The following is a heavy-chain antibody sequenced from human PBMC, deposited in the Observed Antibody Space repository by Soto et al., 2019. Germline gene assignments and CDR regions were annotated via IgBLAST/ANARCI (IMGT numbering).Heavy chain of an antibody. J-gene: IGHJ3*02. CDR1: GFTFSSYA. V-gene: IGHV3-30-3*01. Sequence: QVQLVESGGGVVQPGRSLRLSCAASGFTFSSYAMHWVRQVPGKGLEWVAVISYDGSNKYYADSVKGRFTISRDNSKNTLYLQMNSLRAEDTAVYYCARDTSRSGSSNGPFDIWGQGTMVTVSS. CDR3: ARDTSRSGSSNGPFDI. CDR2: ISYDGSNK. D-gene: IGHD1-26*01.